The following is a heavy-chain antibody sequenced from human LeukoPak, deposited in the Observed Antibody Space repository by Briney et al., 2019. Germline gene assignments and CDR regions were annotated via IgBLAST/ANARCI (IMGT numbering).Heavy chain of an antibody. CDR2: ISSSGST. CDR1: GDSISSGDYY. J-gene: IGHJ6*03. V-gene: IGHV4-61*02. D-gene: IGHD6-13*01. CDR3: ARDRVGQQLVGRKYYYCYMDV. Sequence: PSETLSLTCTVSGDSISSGDYYWSWIRQPAGKGLEWIGRISSSGSTNYNPSLKSRVTISVDMSKNQVSLKLSSVTAADTAVYYCARDRVGQQLVGRKYYYCYMDVWGKGTTVTISS.